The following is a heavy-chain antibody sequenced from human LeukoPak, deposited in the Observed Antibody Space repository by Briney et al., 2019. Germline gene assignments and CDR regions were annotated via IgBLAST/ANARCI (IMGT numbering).Heavy chain of an antibody. J-gene: IGHJ4*02. CDR2: ISGGGDST. D-gene: IGHD4-17*01. V-gene: IGHV3-23*01. CDR1: GFTVSSNY. CDR3: AKDPRTTTVTSFDY. Sequence: PGESLRLSCAASGFTVSSNYMSWVRQVPGKGLEWVSGISGGGDSTYYADSVKGRFTISRDNSKNTLYLQMNSLRAEDTAVYYCAKDPRTTTVTSFDYWGQGTLVTVSS.